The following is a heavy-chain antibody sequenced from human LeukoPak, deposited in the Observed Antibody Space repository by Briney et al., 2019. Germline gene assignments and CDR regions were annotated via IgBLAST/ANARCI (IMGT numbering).Heavy chain of an antibody. Sequence: GGSLRLSCAASGFTFSSYAMSWVRQAPGKGLEWVSAISGSGGSTYYADSVKGRFTISRDNSKNTLYLQMNSLRAKDTAVYYCARASDPWLQLTWGQGTLVTVSS. J-gene: IGHJ5*02. CDR2: ISGSGGST. V-gene: IGHV3-23*01. CDR3: ARASDPWLQLT. CDR1: GFTFSSYA. D-gene: IGHD5-24*01.